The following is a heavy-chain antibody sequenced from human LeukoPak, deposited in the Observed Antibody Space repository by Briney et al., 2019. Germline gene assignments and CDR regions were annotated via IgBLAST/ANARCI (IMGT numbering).Heavy chain of an antibody. CDR2: TIPIFGTA. V-gene: IGHV1-69*13. J-gene: IGHJ4*02. CDR3: ATLSWAPRGDSPPYDCDY. D-gene: IGHD3-3*01. Sequence: SVTVSCKASGGTFSSYAISWVRQAPGQGREWMGGTIPIFGTANYAQKFQGRVTLAADESPSTAYMELSSLRSEDPAGYYCATLSWAPRGDSPPYDCDYWRQGTRVTVSS. CDR1: GGTFSSYA.